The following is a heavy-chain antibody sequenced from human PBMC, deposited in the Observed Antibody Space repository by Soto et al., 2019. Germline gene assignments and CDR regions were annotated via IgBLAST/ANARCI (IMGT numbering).Heavy chain of an antibody. D-gene: IGHD4-4*01. CDR1: GYTFTGYY. CDR3: ASADYIIPFDP. V-gene: IGHV1-2*02. CDR2: INPNSGGT. Sequence: QVQLVQSGAEVKKPGASVKVSCKASGYTFTGYYMHWVRQAPGQGLEWMGWINPNSGGTNYAQQLQGSVTMTRDTSISTAYMELSRLRSDDTAVYYCASADYIIPFDPWGQGTLGTVSS. J-gene: IGHJ5*02.